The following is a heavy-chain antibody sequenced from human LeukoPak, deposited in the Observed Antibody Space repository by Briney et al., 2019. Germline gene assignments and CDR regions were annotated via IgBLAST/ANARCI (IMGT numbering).Heavy chain of an antibody. D-gene: IGHD4-17*01. J-gene: IGHJ3*02. Sequence: SETLSLTCTVFGDSISSGYFWGWIRQPPGKGLEWIGNIYHSGSTYYNPSLESRVTISIDSSKNQFFLRLSSVTAADTAVYYCARRTKSMTTNAFDIWGQGTRVTVSS. CDR3: ARRTKSMTTNAFDI. V-gene: IGHV4-38-2*02. CDR2: IYHSGST. CDR1: GDSISSGYF.